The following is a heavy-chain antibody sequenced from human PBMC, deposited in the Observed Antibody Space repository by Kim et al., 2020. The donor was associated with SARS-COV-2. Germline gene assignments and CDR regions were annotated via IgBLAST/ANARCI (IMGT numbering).Heavy chain of an antibody. J-gene: IGHJ4*02. D-gene: IGHD1-1*01. CDR1: GGSISSSSYY. V-gene: IGHV4-39*01. Sequence: SETLSLTCTVSGGSISSSSYYWGWIRQPPGKGLEWIGCIYYSGSTYYNPSLKSRVTISVDTSKNQFSLKLSSVTAADTAVYYCARGTRDYFDYWGQGTLVTVSP. CDR3: ARGTRDYFDY. CDR2: IYYSGST.